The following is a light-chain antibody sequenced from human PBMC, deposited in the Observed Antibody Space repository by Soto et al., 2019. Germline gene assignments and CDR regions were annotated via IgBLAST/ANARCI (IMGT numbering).Light chain of an antibody. CDR2: EVS. V-gene: IGLV2-14*01. CDR3: SSYTSSSSYV. Sequence: LTQPACVSGSPGQSITISCTGTSSDVGGYNYVSWYQQHPGKAPKLMIYEVSNRPSGVSNRFSGSKSGNTASLTISGLQAEDEADYYCSSYTSSSSYVFGTGTKVTVL. CDR1: SSDVGGYNY. J-gene: IGLJ1*01.